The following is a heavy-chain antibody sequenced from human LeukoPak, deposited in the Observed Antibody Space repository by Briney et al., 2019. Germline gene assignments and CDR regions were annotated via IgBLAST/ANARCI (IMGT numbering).Heavy chain of an antibody. CDR2: IYISGST. CDR3: ARDQGSGWYYFDY. D-gene: IGHD3-22*01. V-gene: IGHV4-4*07. Sequence: PSETLSLTCAVSGDSISSYYWSWIRQPAGKGLEWIGRIYISGSTKYNPSLKSRVTMSVDTSKNHFSLKLRSVTAADTAVYYCARDQGSGWYYFDYWGQGSLVTVSS. CDR1: GDSISSYY. J-gene: IGHJ4*02.